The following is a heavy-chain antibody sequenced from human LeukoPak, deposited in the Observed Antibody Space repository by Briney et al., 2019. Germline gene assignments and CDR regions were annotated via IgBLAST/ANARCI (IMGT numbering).Heavy chain of an antibody. D-gene: IGHD5-24*01. CDR2: IIPIFGTA. CDR3: ARSGLEMATIVSPYYFDY. CDR1: GGTFSSYA. J-gene: IGHJ4*02. Sequence: SVKVSCKASGGTFSSYAISWVRQAPGQGLEWMGGIIPIFGTANYAQKFQGRVTITADESTSTAYMELSSLRSEDTAVYYCARSGLEMATIVSPYYFDYWGQGTLVTVSS. V-gene: IGHV1-69*13.